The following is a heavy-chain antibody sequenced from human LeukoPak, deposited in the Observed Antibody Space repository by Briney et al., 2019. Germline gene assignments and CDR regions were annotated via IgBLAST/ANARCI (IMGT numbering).Heavy chain of an antibody. J-gene: IGHJ4*02. V-gene: IGHV1-8*01. CDR3: VRTPPNWGADY. D-gene: IGHD7-27*01. CDR1: GYTFTSYD. CDR2: MSPKSGNT. Sequence: GASVKVSCKASGYTFTSYDINWVRQATGQGLEWMGWMSPKSGNTGYAQKFQGRVTMTSNTAISTACMELSSLRSEDTAVYYCVRTPPNWGADYWGQGTLVTVSS.